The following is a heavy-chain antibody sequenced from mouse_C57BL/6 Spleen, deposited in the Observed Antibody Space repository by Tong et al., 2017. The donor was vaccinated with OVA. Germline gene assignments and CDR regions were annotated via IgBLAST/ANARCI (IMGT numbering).Heavy chain of an antibody. CDR1: GYTFTSYW. D-gene: IGHD1-1*01. V-gene: IGHV1-53*01. CDR3: ASDYYGSSWGYYFDY. Sequence: VQLQESGTELVKPGASVKLSCKASGYTFTSYWMHWVKQRPGQGLEWIGNINPSNGGTNYNEKFKSKATLTVDKSSSTAYMQLSSLTSEDSAVYYCASDYYGSSWGYYFDYWDQGTTLTVSS. CDR2: INPSNGGT. J-gene: IGHJ2*01.